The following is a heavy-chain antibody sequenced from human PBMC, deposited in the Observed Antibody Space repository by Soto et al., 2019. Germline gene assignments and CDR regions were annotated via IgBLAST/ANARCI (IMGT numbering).Heavy chain of an antibody. CDR2: ISGSGGST. Sequence: GVLRLSCAASGFTFSSYAMSWVRQAPGKGLEWVSAISGSGGSTYYADSVKGRFTISRDNAKNSLYLQMNSLRAEDTAVYYCARDQILDYYDSSGYYDPFDYWGQGTLVTVSS. D-gene: IGHD3-22*01. J-gene: IGHJ4*02. CDR3: ARDQILDYYDSSGYYDPFDY. V-gene: IGHV3-23*01. CDR1: GFTFSSYA.